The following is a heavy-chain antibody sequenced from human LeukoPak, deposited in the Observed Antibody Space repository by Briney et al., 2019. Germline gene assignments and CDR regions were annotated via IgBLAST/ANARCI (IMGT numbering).Heavy chain of an antibody. J-gene: IGHJ4*02. Sequence: SETLSLTCAVYGGSFSGYYWSWIRQPPGKGLEWIGEINHSGSTNYNPSLKSRVTISVDTSKSQFSLKLTSVTAADTAVYYCARGARGSRFDYWGQGTLVTVSS. V-gene: IGHV4-34*01. D-gene: IGHD3-10*01. CDR1: GGSFSGYY. CDR2: INHSGST. CDR3: ARGARGSRFDY.